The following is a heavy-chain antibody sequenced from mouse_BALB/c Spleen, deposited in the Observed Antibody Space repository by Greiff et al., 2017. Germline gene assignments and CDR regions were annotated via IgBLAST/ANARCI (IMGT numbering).Heavy chain of an antibody. Sequence: EVQLVESGGGLVKPGGSLKLSCAASGFTFSSYAMSWVRQTPEKRLEWVATISSGGSYTYYPDSVKGRFTISRDNAKNTLYLQMSSLRSEDTAMYYCARQGTYYRYAFDYWGQGTTLTVSS. CDR1: GFTFSSYA. J-gene: IGHJ2*01. V-gene: IGHV5-9-3*01. D-gene: IGHD2-14*01. CDR3: ARQGTYYRYAFDY. CDR2: ISSGGSYT.